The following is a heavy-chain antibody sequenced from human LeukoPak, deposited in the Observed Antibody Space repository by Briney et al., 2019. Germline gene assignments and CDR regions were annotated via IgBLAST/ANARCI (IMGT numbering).Heavy chain of an antibody. CDR2: ISGSGDST. J-gene: IGHJ4*02. Sequence: PGGSLRLSCAASGFTFSSYAMTWVRQPPGKGLEKVSAISGSGDSTFYADSVRGRFTISRDNSKNTLFLQMSSLRAEDTAVYYCATSLVGTKGPLDDWGQGTLVTVSS. CDR3: ATSLVGTKGPLDD. D-gene: IGHD1/OR15-1a*01. CDR1: GFTFSSYA. V-gene: IGHV3-23*01.